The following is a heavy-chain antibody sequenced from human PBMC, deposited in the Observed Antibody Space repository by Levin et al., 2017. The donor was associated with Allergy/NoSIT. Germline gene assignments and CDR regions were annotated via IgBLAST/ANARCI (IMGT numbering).Heavy chain of an antibody. D-gene: IGHD6-19*01. Sequence: AGGSLRLSCAASGFTFSSSGMHWVRQAPGKGLEWVAVISYDGSNKYYADSVKGRFTISRDNSKNTMYLQMNSLRVEDTDMYYCAKDRYLSGWSVDYWGQGTLVTVSS. CDR2: ISYDGSNK. V-gene: IGHV3-30*18. CDR3: AKDRYLSGWSVDY. J-gene: IGHJ4*02. CDR1: GFTFSSSG.